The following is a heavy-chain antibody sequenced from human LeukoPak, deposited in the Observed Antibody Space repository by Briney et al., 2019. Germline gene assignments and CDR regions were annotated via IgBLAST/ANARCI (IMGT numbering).Heavy chain of an antibody. CDR2: ISGSSTYT. Sequence: GGSLRLSCASSGFTFSDYYMSWIRQAPGKGLEWVSHISGSSTYTNYADSVKGRFTISRDNANNSLYLQMNSLTAEDTAGFYCARVGCRGYYFDYWGQGTLVSVSS. V-gene: IGHV3-11*06. D-gene: IGHD1-26*01. CDR1: GFTFSDYY. CDR3: ARVGCRGYYFDY. J-gene: IGHJ4*02.